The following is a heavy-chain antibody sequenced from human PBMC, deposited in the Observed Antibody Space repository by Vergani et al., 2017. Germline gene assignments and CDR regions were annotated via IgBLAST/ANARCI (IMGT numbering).Heavy chain of an antibody. CDR2: ISGSGGST. J-gene: IGHJ4*02. D-gene: IGHD3-16*01. V-gene: IGHV3-23*01. CDR3: AKDPQQGEVTLSYVDY. Sequence: EVQLFKSGGGLVQPGGSLRLSCAASGFTFSSYAMSWVRQAPGKGLEWVSAISGSGGSTYYADSVKGRFTISRDNSKNTLYLQMNSLRAEDTAVYYCAKDPQQGEVTLSYVDYWGQGTLVTVSS. CDR1: GFTFSSYA.